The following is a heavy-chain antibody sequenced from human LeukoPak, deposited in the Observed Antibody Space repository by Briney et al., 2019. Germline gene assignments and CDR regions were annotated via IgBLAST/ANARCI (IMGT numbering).Heavy chain of an antibody. CDR2: INHSGST. V-gene: IGHV4-34*01. J-gene: IGHJ4*02. D-gene: IGHD3-3*01. Sequence: SETLSLTCAVYGGSFSGYYWRWIRQPPGKGLEWIGEINHSGSTNYNPALTSRVTISIYTSKYQFSLKLRSETATDTAVYYCARASGAIFGGDSSKFDYWGQGTLVTVSS. CDR3: ARASGAIFGGDSSKFDY. CDR1: GGSFSGYY.